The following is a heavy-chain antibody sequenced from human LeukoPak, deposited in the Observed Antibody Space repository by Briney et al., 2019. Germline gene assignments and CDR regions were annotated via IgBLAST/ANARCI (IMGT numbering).Heavy chain of an antibody. CDR2: ITSTGATI. J-gene: IGHJ4*02. D-gene: IGHD3-22*01. CDR3: ARVLSSGYSPFDY. V-gene: IGHV3-11*01. Sequence: KPGGSLRLSCAASGFTFSDYYMTWIRQAPGKGLEWVSHITSTGATIYYADSVKGRFTIARDNAKNSLSLQMNSLRAEDTAVYFCARVLSSGYSPFDYWGQGILVTVSS. CDR1: GFTFSDYY.